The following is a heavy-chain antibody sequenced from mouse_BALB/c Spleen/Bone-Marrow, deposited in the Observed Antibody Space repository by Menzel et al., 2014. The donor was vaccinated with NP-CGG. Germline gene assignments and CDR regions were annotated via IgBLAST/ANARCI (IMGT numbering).Heavy chain of an antibody. CDR2: IYPGDGST. CDR3: ARGRRTYYFDY. Sequence: QVQLKHSGPELVKPGALVKISCKASGYTFTSYDINWVKQRPGQGLEWIGWIYPGDGSTKYNEKFKGKATLTADKSSSTAYMQLSSLTSENSAVYFCARGRRTYYFDYWGQGTTLTVSS. J-gene: IGHJ2*01. CDR1: GYTFTSYD. V-gene: IGHV1S56*01.